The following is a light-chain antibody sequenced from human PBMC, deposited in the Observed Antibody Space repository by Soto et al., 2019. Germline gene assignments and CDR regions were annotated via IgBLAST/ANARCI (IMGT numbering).Light chain of an antibody. V-gene: IGLV1-40*01. J-gene: IGLJ1*01. Sequence: QSVLTQPPSVSGAPGQRVTISCTGSSSNIGANYGVHWYQHLPGTAPKLLIYGNSYRPSGIPERFSGSNSGNTATLTISRVEAGDEADYYCQVWDSSSDHYVFGTGTKVTVL. CDR3: QVWDSSSDHYV. CDR2: GNS. CDR1: SSNIGANYG.